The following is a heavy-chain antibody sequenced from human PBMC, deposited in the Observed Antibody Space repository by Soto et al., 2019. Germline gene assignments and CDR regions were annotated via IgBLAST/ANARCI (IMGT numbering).Heavy chain of an antibody. CDR1: GFTVSSNN. J-gene: IGHJ6*02. Sequence: EVQLVESGGGLVQPGGSLRLSCAASGFTVSSNNMSWVRQAPGKGLEWVSVIYSGGSTYYADSVKGRFTISRDNSKNSLYLQMNSLRAEDTAVYYCARAYEYSSSWDWYYYYYGMDVWGQGTTVTVSS. D-gene: IGHD6-13*01. V-gene: IGHV3-66*01. CDR3: ARAYEYSSSWDWYYYYYGMDV. CDR2: IYSGGST.